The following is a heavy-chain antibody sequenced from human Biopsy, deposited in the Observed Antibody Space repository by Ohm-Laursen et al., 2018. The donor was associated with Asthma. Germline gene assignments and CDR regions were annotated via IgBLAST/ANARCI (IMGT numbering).Heavy chain of an antibody. D-gene: IGHD3-3*01. V-gene: IGHV3-7*01. CDR1: GFTFSSYA. J-gene: IGHJ3*02. Sequence: SLRLSCAAPGFTFSSYAMSWVRQAPGKGLEWVANIKQDGSEKYYVDSVKGRFTISRDFSKNTLYLQMNSLRAEDTAAYYCAKERYYDFWSGYPIWGQGTMVTVSS. CDR2: IKQDGSEK. CDR3: AKERYYDFWSGYPI.